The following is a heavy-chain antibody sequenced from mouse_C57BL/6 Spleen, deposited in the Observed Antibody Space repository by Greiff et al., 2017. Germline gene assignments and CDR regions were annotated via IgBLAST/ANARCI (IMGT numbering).Heavy chain of an antibody. V-gene: IGHV1-55*01. CDR2: IYPGSGST. J-gene: IGHJ2*01. D-gene: IGHD1-1*01. CDR3: ARGAHYYYGSSPDY. Sequence: QVQLKQSGAELVKPGASVKMSCKASGYTFTSYWITWVKQRPGQGLEWIGDIYPGSGSTNYNEKFKSKATLTVDTSSSTAYMQLSSLTSEDSAVYYCARGAHYYYGSSPDYWGQGTTLTVSS. CDR1: GYTFTSYW.